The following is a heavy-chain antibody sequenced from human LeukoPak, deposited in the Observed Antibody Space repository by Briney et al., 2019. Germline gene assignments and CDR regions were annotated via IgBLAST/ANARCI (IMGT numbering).Heavy chain of an antibody. CDR2: ISSSSAYI. CDR3: GDNSIALAGTVDS. V-gene: IGHV3-21*01. J-gene: IGHJ4*02. Sequence: GGSLRLSCAPSGFNFSSYIMNWVRQAPGKGPEWVSSISSSSAYIYYADSVKGRFTISRDNAKSSLFLQMNSLTDEYAAVYYCGDNSIALAGTVDSWGQGTLVTVSS. D-gene: IGHD6-19*01. CDR1: GFNFSSYI.